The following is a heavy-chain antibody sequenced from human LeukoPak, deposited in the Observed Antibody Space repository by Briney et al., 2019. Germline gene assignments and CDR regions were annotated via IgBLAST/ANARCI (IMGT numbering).Heavy chain of an antibody. CDR2: ISGSGGST. D-gene: IGHD3-3*01. J-gene: IGHJ4*02. Sequence: GGSLRLSCAASGFTFSSYAMSWVSQAPGKGLEWVSAISGSGGSTYYAYSVKGRFTISRDNSKNTLYLQMNSLRAEDTAVYYCEKELRVVPAFGYWGQGTLVTVSS. CDR3: EKELRVVPAFGY. V-gene: IGHV3-23*01. CDR1: GFTFSSYA.